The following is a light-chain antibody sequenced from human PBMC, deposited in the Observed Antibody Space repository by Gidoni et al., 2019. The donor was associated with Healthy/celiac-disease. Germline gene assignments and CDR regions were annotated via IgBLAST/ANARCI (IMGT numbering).Light chain of an antibody. CDR1: QSISSY. V-gene: IGKV1-39*01. CDR2: AAS. CDR3: QQSYSTPPWT. J-gene: IGKJ3*01. Sequence: DIQMTQSPSSLSASVGDRVTITCRASQSISSYLNWYQQKPGKAPKLLIDAASSLQSGVPSRFSGSGSGTDFTLTISSLQPEDFATYYCQQSYSTPPWTFGPGTKVDIK.